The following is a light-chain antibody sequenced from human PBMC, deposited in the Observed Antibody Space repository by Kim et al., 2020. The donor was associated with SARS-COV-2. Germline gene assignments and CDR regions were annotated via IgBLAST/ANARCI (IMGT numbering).Light chain of an antibody. Sequence: QSLTISCTGTSSDVGGYNFVSWYIQHPGKAPKLMIYGVSERPSGVSNRLSGSKSGNTAFLTISGLQAEDEADYYCSSYTSGSIVYVFGTGTKVTVL. CDR3: SSYTSGSIVYV. J-gene: IGLJ1*01. CDR1: SSDVGGYNF. V-gene: IGLV2-14*03. CDR2: GVS.